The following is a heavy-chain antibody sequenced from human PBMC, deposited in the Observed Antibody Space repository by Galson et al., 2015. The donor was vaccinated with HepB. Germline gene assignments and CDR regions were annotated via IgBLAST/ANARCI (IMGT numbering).Heavy chain of an antibody. V-gene: IGHV5-51*03. J-gene: IGHJ6*02. CDR1: GYSFTSYW. Sequence: QSGAEVKKPGESLKISCKGSGYSFTSYWIGWGRQMPGKGLEWMGIIYPGDSDTRYSPSFQGQVTISADKSISTAYLQWSSLKASDTAMYYCARPITMVRGVIDSYGMDVWGQGTTVTVSS. CDR2: IYPGDSDT. D-gene: IGHD3-10*01. CDR3: ARPITMVRGVIDSYGMDV.